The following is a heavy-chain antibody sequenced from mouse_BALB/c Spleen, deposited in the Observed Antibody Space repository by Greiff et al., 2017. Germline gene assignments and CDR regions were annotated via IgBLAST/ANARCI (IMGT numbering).Heavy chain of an antibody. CDR1: GFTFSSYT. CDR3: TRGGDGRYFDY. D-gene: IGHD3-3*01. J-gene: IGHJ2*01. CDR2: ISSGGSYT. V-gene: IGHV5-6-4*01. Sequence: DVMLVESGGGLVKPGGSLKLSCAASGFTFSSYTMSWVRQTPEKRLEWVATISSGGSYTYYPDSVKGRFTISRDNAKNTLYLQMSSLKSEDTAMYYCTRGGDGRYFDYWGQGTTLTVSS.